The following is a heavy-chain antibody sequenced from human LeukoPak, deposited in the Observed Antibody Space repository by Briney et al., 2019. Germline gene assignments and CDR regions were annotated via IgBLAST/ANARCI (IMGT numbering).Heavy chain of an antibody. V-gene: IGHV1-18*01. D-gene: IGHD3-22*01. CDR3: AREHYDSSGDASNWFDP. CDR2: ISAYNGNT. CDR1: GYTFTSYG. Sequence: ASVKVSCKASGYTFTSYGISWVRQAPGQGLEWMGWISAYNGNTNYAQKLQGRVTMTTDTSTSTAYMELRSLRSDDTAVYYCAREHYDSSGDASNWFDPWGQGTLVTVSS. J-gene: IGHJ5*02.